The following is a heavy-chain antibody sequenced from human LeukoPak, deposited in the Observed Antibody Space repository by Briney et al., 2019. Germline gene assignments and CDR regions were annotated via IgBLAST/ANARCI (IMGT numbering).Heavy chain of an antibody. D-gene: IGHD2-15*01. V-gene: IGHV1-24*01. CDR2: FDPEDGET. J-gene: IGHJ6*03. CDR3: ARVGWCSGASCSGYYYMDV. CDR1: GYTLTELS. Sequence: ASVKVSCKVSGYTLTELSMHWVRQAPGKGLEWMGRFDPEDGETIYAQKFQGRVTMTTDTSTSTAYMELRSLRSDDTAVYYCARVGWCSGASCSGYYYMDVWGKGTTVTVSS.